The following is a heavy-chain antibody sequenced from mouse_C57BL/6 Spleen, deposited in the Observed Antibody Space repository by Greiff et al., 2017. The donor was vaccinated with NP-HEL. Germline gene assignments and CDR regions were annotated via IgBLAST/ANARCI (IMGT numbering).Heavy chain of an antibody. CDR2: IYPGDGDT. Sequence: QVQLPQSGPELVKPGASVKISCKASGYAFRSSWMNWVKQRPGKGLEWIGRIYPGDGDTNYNGKFKGKATLTADKSSSTAYMQLSSLTSEDSAVYFCADGGWFAYWGQGTLVTVSA. V-gene: IGHV1-82*01. J-gene: IGHJ3*01. CDR3: ADGGWFAY. D-gene: IGHD2-3*01. CDR1: GYAFRSSW.